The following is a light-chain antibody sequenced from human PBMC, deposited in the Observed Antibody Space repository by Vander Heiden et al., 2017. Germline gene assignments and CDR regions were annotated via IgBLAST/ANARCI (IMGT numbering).Light chain of an antibody. V-gene: IGKV1-5*03. CDR3: QQYNRFSPST. Sequence: DIQMTQSPSILSASVGDRVTITCRASQTSSRWLAWYQQKPGKAPKLLIYKTSTLESGVPSRFSGSDCGTDFTLTISSRQPDDFAAYYCQQYNRFSPSTFGLGTKVEIK. CDR2: KTS. CDR1: QTSSRW. J-gene: IGKJ1*01.